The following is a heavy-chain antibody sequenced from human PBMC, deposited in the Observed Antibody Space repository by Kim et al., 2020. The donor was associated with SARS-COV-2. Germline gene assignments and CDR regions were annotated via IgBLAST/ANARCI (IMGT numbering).Heavy chain of an antibody. V-gene: IGHV1-18*01. Sequence: ASVKVSCKASGYTFTSYGISWVRQAPGQGLGWMGWISAYNGNTNYAQKLQGRVTMTTDTSTSTAYMELRSLRSDDTAVYYCARGGSRVTMIVVVMADAFDIWGQGTMVTVSS. D-gene: IGHD3-22*01. CDR1: GYTFTSYG. J-gene: IGHJ3*02. CDR2: ISAYNGNT. CDR3: ARGGSRVTMIVVVMADAFDI.